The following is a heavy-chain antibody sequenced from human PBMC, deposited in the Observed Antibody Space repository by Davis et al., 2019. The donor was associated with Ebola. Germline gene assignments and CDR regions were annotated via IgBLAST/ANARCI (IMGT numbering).Heavy chain of an antibody. CDR1: GFTFSSYW. CDR2: INSDGSST. V-gene: IGHV3-74*01. D-gene: IGHD2-2*01. Sequence: PGGSLRLSCAASGFTFSSYWMHWVRQAPGKGLVWVSRINSDGSSTSYADSVKGRFTISRDNAKNTLYLQMNSLRAEDTAVYYCATSGYCSSTSCYRDAFDIWGQGTMVTVSS. J-gene: IGHJ3*02. CDR3: ATSGYCSSTSCYRDAFDI.